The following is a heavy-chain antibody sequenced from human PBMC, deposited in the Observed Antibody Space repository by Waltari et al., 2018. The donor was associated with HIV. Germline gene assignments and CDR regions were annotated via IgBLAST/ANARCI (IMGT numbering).Heavy chain of an antibody. CDR2: IKFDGDEK. CDR1: GFTFDNYW. Sequence: EVRLVESGGGLVQPGGSLRLSCVAAGFTFDNYWVSWVRQAPGKGLEWVANIKFDGDEKNYVDSVNGRFTISRDDGKNSLYLQMNSLRAEDTAVYYCTRLNYHFDFWGRGPLVAVSS. D-gene: IGHD3-10*01. V-gene: IGHV3-7*01. CDR3: TRLNYHFDF. J-gene: IGHJ4*02.